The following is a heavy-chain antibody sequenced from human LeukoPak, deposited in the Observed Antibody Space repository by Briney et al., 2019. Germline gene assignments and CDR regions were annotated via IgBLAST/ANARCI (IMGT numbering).Heavy chain of an antibody. D-gene: IGHD6-19*01. Sequence: PGGSLRLSCAASGFTVSSNYMSWVRQAPGKGLEWVSVIYSSGSAYYADSVKGRFTISRDNSKNTLYLQMNSLRAEDTAVYYCARGPYSSGWYGLDYWGQGTLVTVFS. CDR2: IYSSGSA. CDR3: ARGPYSSGWYGLDY. CDR1: GFTVSSNY. V-gene: IGHV3-53*01. J-gene: IGHJ4*02.